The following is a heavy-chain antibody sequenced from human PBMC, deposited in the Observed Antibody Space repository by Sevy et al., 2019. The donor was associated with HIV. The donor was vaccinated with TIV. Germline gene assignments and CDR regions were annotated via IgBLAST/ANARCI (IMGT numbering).Heavy chain of an antibody. CDR2: IYDSGSS. CDR1: GGSISGHY. CDR3: ARGRGSSKYYDILTGAFDI. J-gene: IGHJ3*02. Sequence: SETLSLTCAISGGSISGHYWGWIRQPPGKGLEWIAYIYDSGSSNYNPSLSGRVTISVDTSKNQFSLRLSSVTAADTAVYYCARGRGSSKYYDILTGAFDIWGQGTMVTVSS. V-gene: IGHV4-59*11. D-gene: IGHD3-9*01.